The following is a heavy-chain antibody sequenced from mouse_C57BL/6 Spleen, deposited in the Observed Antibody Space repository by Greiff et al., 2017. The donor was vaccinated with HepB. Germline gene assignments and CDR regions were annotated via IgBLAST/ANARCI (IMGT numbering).Heavy chain of an antibody. CDR3: ASIYDYNAMDY. V-gene: IGHV1-4*01. Sequence: VKLQESGAELARPGASVKMSCKASGYTFTSYTMHWVKQRPGQGLEWIGYINPSSGYTKYNQKFKDKATLTADKSSSTAYMQLSSLTSEDSAVYYCASIYDYNAMDYWGQGTSVTVSS. CDR1: GYTFTSYT. CDR2: INPSSGYT. J-gene: IGHJ4*01. D-gene: IGHD1-1*01.